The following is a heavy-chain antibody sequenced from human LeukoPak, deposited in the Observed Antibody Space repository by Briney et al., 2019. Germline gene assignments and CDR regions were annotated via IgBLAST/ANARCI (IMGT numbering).Heavy chain of an antibody. D-gene: IGHD5/OR15-5a*01. CDR1: GFIFSSYG. CDR2: TSGDGITT. J-gene: IGHJ4*02. Sequence: PGRSLRLSCAASGFIFSSYGMHWVRQAPGKGLEWVSLTSGDGITTYFADSVKGRFTISRDNSKSSLFLQMNSLRTEDTALYYCARDHVYGGADYWGQGTLVTVSS. V-gene: IGHV3-43*02. CDR3: ARDHVYGGADY.